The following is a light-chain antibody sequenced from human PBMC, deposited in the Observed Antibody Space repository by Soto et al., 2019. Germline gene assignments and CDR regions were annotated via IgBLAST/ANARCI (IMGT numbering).Light chain of an antibody. CDR3: SSFTSYSTLV. CDR1: SRDVGGYSY. Sequence: QSALTQPASVSGSPGQSITISCTGTSRDVGGYSYVSLYQQHPGKAPKLMIYDVNNRPSGVSDRFSGSKSGNTASLTISGLQAEDESDYYCSSFTSYSTLVFGGGTQLTVL. V-gene: IGLV2-14*03. J-gene: IGLJ2*01. CDR2: DVN.